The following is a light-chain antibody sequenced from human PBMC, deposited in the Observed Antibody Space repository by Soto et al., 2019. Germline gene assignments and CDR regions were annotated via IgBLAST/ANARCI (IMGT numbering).Light chain of an antibody. J-gene: IGLJ2*01. CDR2: EVS. Sequence: QSALTQPASVSRSPGQSLTISCTGTSSDVGGYNYVSWYQQHPGKAPKLMIYEVSNRPSGVSDRFSGSKSGNTASLTISGLQTEDEADYYCSSYTTRPGVVFGGGTKLTVL. CDR1: SSDVGGYNY. V-gene: IGLV2-14*01. CDR3: SSYTTRPGVV.